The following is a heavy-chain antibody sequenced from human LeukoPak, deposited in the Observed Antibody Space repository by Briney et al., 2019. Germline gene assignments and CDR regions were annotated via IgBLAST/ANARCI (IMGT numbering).Heavy chain of an antibody. CDR3: TRDRSRAEDD. J-gene: IGHJ4*02. D-gene: IGHD1-14*01. Sequence: GGSLRLSCAASGFTFSSYWMRWVRQAPGKGLEWVANINQGGSDKYYVDSVKGRFTISRDNANNLLYLQMNSLRGEDTAVYYCTRDRSRAEDDWGQGTLVTVSS. V-gene: IGHV3-7*01. CDR2: INQGGSDK. CDR1: GFTFSSYW.